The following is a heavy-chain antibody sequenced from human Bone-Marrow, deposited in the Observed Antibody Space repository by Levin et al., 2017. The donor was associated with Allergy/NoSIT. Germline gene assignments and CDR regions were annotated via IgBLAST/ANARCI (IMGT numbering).Heavy chain of an antibody. V-gene: IGHV1-2*02. CDR3: ARDYYGSGSPLDY. CDR1: GHTFSKYY. Sequence: ASVKVSCEASGHTFSKYYIHWVRQAPGQGLEWMGRINANTGVTMYARKFQGRVTMTTDTSVTTVHLELRSLRYDDTAIYFCARDYYGSGSPLDYWGQGTLVIVSS. CDR2: INANTGVT. J-gene: IGHJ4*02. D-gene: IGHD3-10*01.